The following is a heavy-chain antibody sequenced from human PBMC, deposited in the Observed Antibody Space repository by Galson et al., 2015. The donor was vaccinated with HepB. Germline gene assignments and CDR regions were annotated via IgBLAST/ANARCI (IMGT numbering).Heavy chain of an antibody. CDR1: GYTFTNYG. D-gene: IGHD6-13*01. V-gene: IGHV1-18*04. J-gene: IGHJ3*02. Sequence: SVTVSCKASGYTFTNYGISWVRQAPGQGPEWMGWISAHNGNTNYAQKVQGRVTMTTDSSTSTVYMELRSLRSDDTAVYYCARHGSSWPTFDIWGPGTMVTVSS. CDR3: ARHGSSWPTFDI. CDR2: ISAHNGNT.